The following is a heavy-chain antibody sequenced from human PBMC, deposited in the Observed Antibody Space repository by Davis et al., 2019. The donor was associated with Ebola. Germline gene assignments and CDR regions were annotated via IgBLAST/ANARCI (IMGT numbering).Heavy chain of an antibody. CDR2: ISSSSSYI. CDR3: ARDRGSPLRTRGHDY. J-gene: IGHJ4*02. D-gene: IGHD3-16*01. Sequence: GGSLRLSCAVYGGSFSGYYWSWIRQPPGKGLEWVSSISSSSSYIYYADSVKGRFTISRDNAKNSLYLQMNSLRAEDTAVYYCARDRGSPLRTRGHDYWGQGTLVTVSS. CDR1: GGSFSGYY. V-gene: IGHV3-21*01.